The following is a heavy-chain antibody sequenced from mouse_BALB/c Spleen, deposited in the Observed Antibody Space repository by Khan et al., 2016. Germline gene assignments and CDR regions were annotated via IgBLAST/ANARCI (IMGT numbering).Heavy chain of an antibody. J-gene: IGHJ2*01. CDR3: AREGVDY. Sequence: EVELVESGGGLVQPGGSRKLSCAASGFTFSSFGIHWVRQAPEKGLEWVAYISSGSSTIYYADTVQGRFTISRDNPKNTLFLQMTSLRSEDTAMYYCAREGVDYWGQGTTLTVSS. CDR2: ISSGSSTI. V-gene: IGHV5-17*02. CDR1: GFTFSSFG.